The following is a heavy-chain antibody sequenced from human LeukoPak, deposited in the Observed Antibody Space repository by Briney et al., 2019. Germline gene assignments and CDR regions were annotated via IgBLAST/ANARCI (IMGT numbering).Heavy chain of an antibody. CDR3: AREAGIVVGSTFDY. D-gene: IGHD3-22*01. J-gene: IGHJ4*02. CDR1: GGTFSSYA. Sequence: SVRVSCKASGGTFSSYAISWVRQAPGQGLEWMGGIIPIFGTANYAQKFQGRVTITTDESTSTAYMELSSLRSEDTAVYYCAREAGIVVGSTFDYWGQGTLVTVSS. V-gene: IGHV1-69*05. CDR2: IIPIFGTA.